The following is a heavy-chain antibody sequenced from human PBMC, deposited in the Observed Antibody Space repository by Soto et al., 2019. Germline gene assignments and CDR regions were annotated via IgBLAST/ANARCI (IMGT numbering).Heavy chain of an antibody. D-gene: IGHD3-3*01. CDR1: GYTFTSYG. CDR3: ARDYRLRSQTSPPDY. Sequence: QVQLVQSGAEVKKPGASVKVSCKASGYTFTSYGISWVRQAPGQGLEWMGWISAYNGNTNYAQKLQGRVTMTTDTSXXTAYMELRSLRSDDTAVYDCARDYRLRSQTSPPDYWGQGTLVTVSS. CDR2: ISAYNGNT. J-gene: IGHJ4*02. V-gene: IGHV1-18*01.